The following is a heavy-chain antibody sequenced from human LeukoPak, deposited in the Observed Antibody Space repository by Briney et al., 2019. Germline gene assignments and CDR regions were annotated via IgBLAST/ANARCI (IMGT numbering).Heavy chain of an antibody. J-gene: IGHJ4*02. D-gene: IGHD6-19*01. CDR1: GGSISSHF. CDR2: IYNSGTT. Sequence: SETLSLTRTVSGGSISSHFWSWIRQPPGKGREWIGYIYNSGTTNYNPSLKSRVTISVDTSKNQLSLQLTSVTAADTAMYYCTKATQWLAFDYWGRGTLVTVSS. CDR3: TKATQWLAFDY. V-gene: IGHV4-59*11.